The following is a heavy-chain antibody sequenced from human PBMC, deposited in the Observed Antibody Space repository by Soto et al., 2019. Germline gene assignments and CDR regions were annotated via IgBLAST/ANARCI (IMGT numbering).Heavy chain of an antibody. J-gene: IGHJ4*02. CDR2: IKEDGSEK. CDR3: ARQSRGTFDY. V-gene: IGHV3-7*05. Sequence: GGSLRLSCAASGFTFSNYWMSWVRQAPGKGLEWVANIKEDGSEKYCVDSEKGRFTISRDSAKNSLYLQMNSLRAEDTAVYYCARQSRGTFDYWGQGTQVPVSS. CDR1: GFTFSNYW. D-gene: IGHD1-1*01.